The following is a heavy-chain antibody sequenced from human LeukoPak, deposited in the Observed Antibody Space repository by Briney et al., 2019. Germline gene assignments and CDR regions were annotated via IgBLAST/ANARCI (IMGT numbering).Heavy chain of an antibody. J-gene: IGHJ6*03. V-gene: IGHV1-2*02. D-gene: IGHD4-17*01. CDR3: ARESTDPTVTTTWDYYYYYMDV. CDR2: INPNSGGT. Sequence: ASVKVSCKASGYTFTGYYMHWVRQAPGQGLEWMGWINPNSGGTNYAQKFQGRVTMTRDTSISTAYMELSRLRSDDTAVYYCARESTDPTVTTTWDYYYYYMDVWGKGTTVTVSS. CDR1: GYTFTGYY.